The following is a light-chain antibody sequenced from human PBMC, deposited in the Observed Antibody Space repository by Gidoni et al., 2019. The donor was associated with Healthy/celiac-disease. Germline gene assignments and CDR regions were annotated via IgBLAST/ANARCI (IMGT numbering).Light chain of an antibody. J-gene: IGLJ2*01. CDR1: SSNNGSNP. CDR2: SKN. CDR3: AAWDDSLNVVV. V-gene: IGLV1-44*01. Sequence: QSVLTQPPSASGTPGQRATMSCSGTSSNNGSNPVPWYHQLPGAAPKLLISSKNQRPPGVPDRVSGSKSGTAASLAIRGLQSEDEADYYWAAWDDSLNVVVFGGGTKLTV.